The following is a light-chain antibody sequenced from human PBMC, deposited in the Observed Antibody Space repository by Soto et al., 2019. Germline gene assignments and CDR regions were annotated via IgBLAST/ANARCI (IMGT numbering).Light chain of an antibody. CDR3: QQYGSSSWT. CDR2: GAS. V-gene: IGKV3-20*01. J-gene: IGKJ1*01. Sequence: EIVLTQSPGTLSLSPGERATLSCRASQSVGSSYLAWYQQKPGQAPRLLIYGASNRATGIPDRFSGSGSGTDFTLTVRRLEPEDFAVYYCQQYGSSSWTFGQGTKVDIK. CDR1: QSVGSSY.